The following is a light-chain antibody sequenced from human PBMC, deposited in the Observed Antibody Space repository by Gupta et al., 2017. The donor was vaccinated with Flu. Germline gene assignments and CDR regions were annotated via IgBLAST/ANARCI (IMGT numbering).Light chain of an antibody. V-gene: IGKV3-20*01. CDR2: GAS. CDR1: QSVSSSY. Sequence: EIVLTQSPGTLSLSPGERATLSCRASQSVSSSYLAWYQQKPGQAPRLLIYGASSRATGIPDRFSGSGSGTDFTLTISRLEPEDFAVYYCQQHGCSPMYTFGQGTKLEIK. J-gene: IGKJ2*01. CDR3: QQHGCSPMYT.